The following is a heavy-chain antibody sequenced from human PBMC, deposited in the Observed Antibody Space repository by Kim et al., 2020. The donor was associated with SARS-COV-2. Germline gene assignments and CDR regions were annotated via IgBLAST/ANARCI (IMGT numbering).Heavy chain of an antibody. CDR2: ISGSGATA. V-gene: IGHV3-23*01. CDR1: GFIFNSNI. D-gene: IGHD3-22*01. Sequence: GGSLRLSCAASGFIFNSNIINWVRQAPGKGLEWVSLISGSGATASYADSVKGRFTIYRDNSKNTLYLQMDSLRAEDTAVYFCAKGGGYHFDPCGQVTLVT. J-gene: IGHJ5*02. CDR3: AKGGGYHFDP.